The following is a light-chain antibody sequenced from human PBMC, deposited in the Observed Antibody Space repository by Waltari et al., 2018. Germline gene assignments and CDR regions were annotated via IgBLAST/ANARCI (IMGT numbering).Light chain of an antibody. Sequence: EIVMTQSPATLSVSPGESATLSCRASQSIRSNLAWYQQKPGQAPRLLIYGASTRATGVSARFSGSGSGTEFIITISSLQSEDFAVYYCQQYNAWPPWTFGQGTKVEIK. J-gene: IGKJ1*01. CDR1: QSIRSN. CDR2: GAS. CDR3: QQYNAWPPWT. V-gene: IGKV3-15*01.